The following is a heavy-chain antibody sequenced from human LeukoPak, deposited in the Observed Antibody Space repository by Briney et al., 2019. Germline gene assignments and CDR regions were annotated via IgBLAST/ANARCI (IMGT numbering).Heavy chain of an antibody. J-gene: IGHJ5*02. CDR2: IYHRGNA. CDR3: ARHGRRSPRSNWFDP. CDR1: GGSISSSNW. V-gene: IGHV4-4*02. D-gene: IGHD3-10*01. Sequence: SETLSLTCAVSGGSISSSNWWNWVRQTPGKGLEWIGEIYHRGNAHYNPSLKSRVTISVDTSKNQFSLKLSSVTAADTAVYYCARHGRRSPRSNWFDPWGQGTLVTVSS.